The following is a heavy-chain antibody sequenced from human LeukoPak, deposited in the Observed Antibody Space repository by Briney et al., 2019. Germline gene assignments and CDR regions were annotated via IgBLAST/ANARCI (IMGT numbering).Heavy chain of an antibody. J-gene: IGHJ4*02. V-gene: IGHV3-48*03. D-gene: IGHD2-8*01. Sequence: GGSLRLSCAASGFTFSSYEMNWVRQAPGKGLEWVSYISSSGSTIYYADSVKGRFTISRDDAKNSLYLQMNSLRAEDTVVYYCARGNYCTNGVCFGLDYWGQGTLVTVSS. CDR1: GFTFSSYE. CDR3: ARGNYCTNGVCFGLDY. CDR2: ISSSGSTI.